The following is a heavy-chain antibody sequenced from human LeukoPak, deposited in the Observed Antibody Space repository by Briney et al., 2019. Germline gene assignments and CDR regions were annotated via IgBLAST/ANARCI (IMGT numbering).Heavy chain of an antibody. Sequence: GGSLRLSCTAYGFIFPSYGMHWVRQVPGKGLKWVAGISYDGSDKWYEDSVRGRFTISRDNSKNTVYLQMNSLRAEDTAVYFCSKVHMPNWGTGYFDYWGQGTLVTVSS. J-gene: IGHJ4*02. CDR1: GFIFPSYG. D-gene: IGHD7-27*01. CDR3: SKVHMPNWGTGYFDY. V-gene: IGHV3-30*18. CDR2: ISYDGSDK.